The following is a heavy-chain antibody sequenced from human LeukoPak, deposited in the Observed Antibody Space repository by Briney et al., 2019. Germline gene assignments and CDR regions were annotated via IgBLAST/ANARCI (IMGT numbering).Heavy chain of an antibody. J-gene: IGHJ4*02. V-gene: IGHV4-61*02. Sequence: PSETLSLTCTVSGGSISSGPYYWNWIRQPAGKGLEWIGRIYSNGDTDYHPSLKSRVTISLDTPKNQLSLRLSSVTAADTAVYYCASSGWYLSSFNWGQGTLVTVSS. CDR2: IYSNGDT. CDR3: ASSGWYLSSFN. D-gene: IGHD6-19*01. CDR1: GGSISSGPYY.